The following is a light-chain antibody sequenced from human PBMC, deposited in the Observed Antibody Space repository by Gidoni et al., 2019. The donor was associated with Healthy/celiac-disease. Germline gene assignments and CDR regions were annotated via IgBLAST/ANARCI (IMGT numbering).Light chain of an antibody. CDR3: QQRSNWPPGLT. J-gene: IGKJ4*01. Sequence: EIVFPPSPATLSLSPAERATLSCRASQSVSSYFAWYQQQPGQAPRLLIYDASNRATGIPARFSGSGSGTDFTLTISSLEPEDFAVYYCQQRSNWPPGLTFGGGTKVEIK. V-gene: IGKV3-11*01. CDR1: QSVSSY. CDR2: DAS.